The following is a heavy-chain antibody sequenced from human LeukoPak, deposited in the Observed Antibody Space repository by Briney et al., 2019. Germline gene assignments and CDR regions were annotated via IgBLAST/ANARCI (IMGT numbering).Heavy chain of an antibody. CDR2: IVPDTGGV. J-gene: IGHJ4*02. Sequence: ASVTVSCKTSGYTFTNYYVHWVRQAPGQGLEWMGYIVPDTGGVDYDQRFQGRVAMTRDKSISTVYIELTSLKSDDTAVYYCATVDKYCSAGNCAKFWGQGTLVTVSS. CDR1: GYTFTNYY. V-gene: IGHV1-2*02. CDR3: ATVDKYCSAGNCAKF. D-gene: IGHD2-15*01.